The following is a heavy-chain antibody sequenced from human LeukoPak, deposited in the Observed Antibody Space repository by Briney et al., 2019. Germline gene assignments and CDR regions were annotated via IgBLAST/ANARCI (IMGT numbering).Heavy chain of an antibody. CDR1: GFTFSTYG. V-gene: IGHV3-30*02. CDR2: IRYDADNK. CDR3: AKALGGYYYFDF. D-gene: IGHD2-21*02. Sequence: PGGSLRLSCAASGFTFSTYGIPWIRQAPGKGLEWVAFIRYDADNKYYADSVRGRFTISRDNSKNTLFLQMNSLRAEDTAVYYCAKALGGYYYFDFWGQGTLVTVSA. J-gene: IGHJ4*02.